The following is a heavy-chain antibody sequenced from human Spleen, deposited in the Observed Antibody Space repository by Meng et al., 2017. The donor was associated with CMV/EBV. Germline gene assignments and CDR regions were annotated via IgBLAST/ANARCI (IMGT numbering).Heavy chain of an antibody. Sequence: GGSLRFSCAASGFTFSSYGMHWVRQAPGKGLEWVSSISSSSSYIYYADSVKGRSTISRDNAKNSLYLQMNSLRAEDTAVYYCARDPNQLLYLGDYYGMDVWGQGTTVTVSS. V-gene: IGHV3-21*01. D-gene: IGHD2-2*02. CDR2: ISSSSSYI. CDR3: ARDPNQLLYLGDYYGMDV. J-gene: IGHJ6*02. CDR1: GFTFSSYG.